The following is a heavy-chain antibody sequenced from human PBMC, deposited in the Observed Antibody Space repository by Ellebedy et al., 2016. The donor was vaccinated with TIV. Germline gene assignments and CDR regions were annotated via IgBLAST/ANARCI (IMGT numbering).Heavy chain of an antibody. V-gene: IGHV3-21*01. CDR1: GFTFSTYS. Sequence: GGSLRLXCAASGFTFSTYSMNWVRQAPGKGLEWVSYISSSRNYVHYADSVKGRFTISRDNTKSSVYLQMNSLRAEDTAVYFCARAVHHGGDIYDYWGQGTPVTVSS. CDR3: ARAVHHGGDIYDY. D-gene: IGHD2-21*02. J-gene: IGHJ4*02. CDR2: ISSSRNYV.